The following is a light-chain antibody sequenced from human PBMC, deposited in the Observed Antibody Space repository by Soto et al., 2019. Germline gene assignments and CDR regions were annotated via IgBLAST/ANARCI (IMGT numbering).Light chain of an antibody. CDR1: QSVSSSY. J-gene: IGKJ3*01. Sequence: EIVLTQSPGTLSLSPGERATLSCRASQSVSSSYLAWYQHKPDQAPRLVIYGASSRATGIPDRFSGSGSGTEFTLTISSLQPDDFATYYCQQYSSFLLTFGPGTTVDIK. CDR3: QQYSSFLLT. CDR2: GAS. V-gene: IGKV3-20*01.